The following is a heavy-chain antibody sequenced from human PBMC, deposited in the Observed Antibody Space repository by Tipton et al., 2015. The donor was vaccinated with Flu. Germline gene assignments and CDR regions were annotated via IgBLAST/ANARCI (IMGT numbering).Heavy chain of an antibody. CDR2: IYYNGST. CDR1: GDSLTSYY. J-gene: IGHJ5*02. Sequence: TLSLTCTVSGDSLTSYYWSWIRQPPGKGLEWIGYIYYNGSTNYNPSLKSRLIISLDTSKNQFSLNLKSITTADTAVYYCARRDYSNYVSDPKSWFDPWGQGILVTVSS. D-gene: IGHD4-11*01. CDR3: ARRDYSNYVSDPKSWFDP. V-gene: IGHV4-59*01.